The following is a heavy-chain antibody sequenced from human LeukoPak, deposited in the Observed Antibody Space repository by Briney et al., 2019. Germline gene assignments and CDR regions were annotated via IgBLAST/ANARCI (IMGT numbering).Heavy chain of an antibody. J-gene: IGHJ4*02. V-gene: IGHV4-59*12. CDR3: ARYLGYCSGGSCYGFDY. Sequence: SETLSLTCTVSGGSISSYHWSWIRQPPGRGLEWIGDINDTGGTNYSPSLKSRVTISVDKSKNQFSLKLSSVTAADTAVYYCARYLGYCSGGSCYGFDYWGQGTLVTVSS. D-gene: IGHD2-15*01. CDR2: INDTGGT. CDR1: GGSISSYH.